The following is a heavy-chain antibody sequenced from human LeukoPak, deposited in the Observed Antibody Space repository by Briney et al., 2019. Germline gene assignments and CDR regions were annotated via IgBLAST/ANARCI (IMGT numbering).Heavy chain of an antibody. Sequence: PSETLSLTCTVSGGSISSYYWSWIRQPPGKGLEWIGYIYYSGDTNYNPSLKSRVTISVDTSKNQISLKLNSATAADAAVYYCAGGTYYYFDFWGQGALVTVSS. J-gene: IGHJ4*02. CDR3: AGGTYYYFDF. CDR1: GGSISSYY. D-gene: IGHD2-15*01. CDR2: IYYSGDT. V-gene: IGHV4-59*01.